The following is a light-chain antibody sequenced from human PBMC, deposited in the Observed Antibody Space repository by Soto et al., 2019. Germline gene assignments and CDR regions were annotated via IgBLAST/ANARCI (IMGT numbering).Light chain of an antibody. Sequence: QSVLTQPPSASGTPGQKVTISCSGNTSNIGSNTVNWYQQFPGTAPKFLIYSNDQRPSGVPGRFSGSKSGTSASLAISGLQSEDEGEYYCATWEDSLNGPVFGGGTKLTVL. V-gene: IGLV1-44*01. J-gene: IGLJ3*02. CDR2: SND. CDR1: TSNIGSNT. CDR3: ATWEDSLNGPV.